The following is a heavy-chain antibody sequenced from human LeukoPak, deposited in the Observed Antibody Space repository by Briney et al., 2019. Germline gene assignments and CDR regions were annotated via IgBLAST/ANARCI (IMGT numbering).Heavy chain of an antibody. V-gene: IGHV3-53*05. CDR2: IYSGGST. CDR3: AKGDSSGYSEVGDDAFDI. CDR1: GFTVSSNY. J-gene: IGHJ3*02. Sequence: GGSLRLSCAASGFTVSSNYMSWVRQAPGKGLEWVSVIYSGGSTYYADSVKGRFTISRDNAKNSLYLQMNSLRAEDMALYYCAKGDSSGYSEVGDDAFDIWGQGTMVTVSS. D-gene: IGHD3-22*01.